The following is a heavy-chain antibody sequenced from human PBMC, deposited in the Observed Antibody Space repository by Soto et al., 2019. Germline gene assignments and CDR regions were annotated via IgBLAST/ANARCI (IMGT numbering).Heavy chain of an antibody. CDR2: INPNSGGT. Sequence: ASVKVSCKASGYTFTGYYMHWVRQAPGQGLEWMGWINPNSGGTNYAQKFQGWVTMTRDTSISTAYMELSRLRSDDTAVYYCARHGDYDRIDGMDVWGQGTTVTVSS. D-gene: IGHD4-17*01. CDR3: ARHGDYDRIDGMDV. J-gene: IGHJ6*02. CDR1: GYTFTGYY. V-gene: IGHV1-2*04.